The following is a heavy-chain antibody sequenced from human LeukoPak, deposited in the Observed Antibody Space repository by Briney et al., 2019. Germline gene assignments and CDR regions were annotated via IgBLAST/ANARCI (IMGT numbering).Heavy chain of an antibody. CDR2: ITWNGGST. CDR3: ARGGGSIRHSYYYYVDV. Sequence: GGSLRLSCAASGFTFDDYGMSWVRQAPGKGLEWVSGITWNGGSTDYAASVEGRFTISRDNAKNSLYLRMNSLRDEDTALYYCARGGGSIRHSYYYYVDVWGKGTSVTVSS. D-gene: IGHD2-15*01. CDR1: GFTFDDYG. J-gene: IGHJ6*03. V-gene: IGHV3-20*04.